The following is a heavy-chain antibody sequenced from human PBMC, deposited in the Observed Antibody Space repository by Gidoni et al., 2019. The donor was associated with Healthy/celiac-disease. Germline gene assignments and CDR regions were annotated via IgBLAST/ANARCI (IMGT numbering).Heavy chain of an antibody. CDR2: IYYSGST. J-gene: IGHJ4*02. Sequence: QVQLQESGPGLLKPSQTLSLTRTVPGGSISSGGYYWSWIRQHPGKGLEWIWYIYYSGSTYYNPSLKSRVTISGDKSKNQFSLKLSSVTAADTAVYYCAREGGSGSYYLSWGQGTLVTVSS. CDR1: GGSISSGGYY. V-gene: IGHV4-31*03. D-gene: IGHD1-26*01. CDR3: AREGGSGSYYLS.